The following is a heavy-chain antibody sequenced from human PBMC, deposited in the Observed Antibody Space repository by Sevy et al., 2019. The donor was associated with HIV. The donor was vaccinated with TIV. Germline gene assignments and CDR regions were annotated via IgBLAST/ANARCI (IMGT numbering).Heavy chain of an antibody. CDR2: IKQDGSEK. Sequence: GGSLRLSCAASGFTFSSYWMSWVRQAPGKGLEWVANIKQDGSEKYYVDSVKGRFTISRDNAKNSLYLQMNSLRAEDTAVYYCARAFDWLLYYFDYWGQRTLVTVSS. CDR3: ARAFDWLLYYFDY. CDR1: GFTFSSYW. J-gene: IGHJ4*02. V-gene: IGHV3-7*03. D-gene: IGHD3-9*01.